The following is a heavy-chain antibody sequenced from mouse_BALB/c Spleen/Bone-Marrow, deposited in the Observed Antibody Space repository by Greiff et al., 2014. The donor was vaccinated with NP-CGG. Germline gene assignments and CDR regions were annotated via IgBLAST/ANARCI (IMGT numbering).Heavy chain of an antibody. CDR2: IYPGNVNT. CDR1: GYTFTSYY. J-gene: IGHJ4*01. CDR3: ARDKWAMDY. Sequence: QVQLQQSGPELVKPGASVRISCKASGYTFTSYYIHWVKQRPGQGLEWIGWIYPGNVNTKYNEKFKVKATLTADKSSSTAYMQLSSLTSEDSAVYFCARDKWAMDYWGQGTSVTVSS. V-gene: IGHV1S56*01. D-gene: IGHD1-3*01.